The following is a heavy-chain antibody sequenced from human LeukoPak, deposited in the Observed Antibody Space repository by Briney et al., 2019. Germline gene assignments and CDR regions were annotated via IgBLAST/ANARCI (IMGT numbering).Heavy chain of an antibody. J-gene: IGHJ6*03. Sequence: GASVKVSCKASGYTFTGYYMHWVRQAPGQGLEWMGRINPNSGSTNYAQKLQGRVTMTTDTSTSTAYMELRSLRSDDTAVYYCARDRRIVAYYYYYYMDVWGKGTTVTVSS. D-gene: IGHD5-12*01. CDR1: GYTFTGYY. CDR2: INPNSGST. V-gene: IGHV1-2*06. CDR3: ARDRRIVAYYYYYYMDV.